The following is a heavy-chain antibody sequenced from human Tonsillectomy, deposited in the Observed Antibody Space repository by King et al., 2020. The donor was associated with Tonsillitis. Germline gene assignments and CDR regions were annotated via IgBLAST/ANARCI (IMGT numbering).Heavy chain of an antibody. CDR2: IYYSGST. J-gene: IGHJ4*02. CDR1: GGSISSSSYY. D-gene: IGHD3-22*01. Sequence: QLQESGPGLVKPSETLSLTCTVSGGSISSSSYYWGWIRQPPGQGLEWIGSIYYSGSTYYNPSLKSRVTISVDTSKNQFSLKLSSVTAADTAVYYCARHTYYYDSSGYYPSYFDYWGQGTLVTVSS. V-gene: IGHV4-39*07. CDR3: ARHTYYYDSSGYYPSYFDY.